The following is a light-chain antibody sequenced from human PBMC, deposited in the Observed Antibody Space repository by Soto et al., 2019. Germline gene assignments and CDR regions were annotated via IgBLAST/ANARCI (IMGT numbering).Light chain of an antibody. J-gene: IGKJ1*01. V-gene: IGKV3-20*01. CDR2: GAS. CDR3: QQYGSSPST. Sequence: EIVFTQSPATLSLSPGERATLSCRASQSVINYLAWYQQKPGQAPRLLIYGASSRATGIPDRFSGSGSGTDFTLTISRLEPEDFAVYYCQQYGSSPSTFGQGTKVDIK. CDR1: QSVINY.